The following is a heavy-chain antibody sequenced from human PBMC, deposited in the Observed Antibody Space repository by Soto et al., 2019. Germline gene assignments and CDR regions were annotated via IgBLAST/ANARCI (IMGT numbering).Heavy chain of an antibody. CDR3: ARDHGRNYYDSSGLSAFDI. CDR2: IIPIFGTA. J-gene: IGHJ3*02. V-gene: IGHV1-69*01. D-gene: IGHD3-22*01. CDR1: VGTFSSYA. Sequence: VSCKASVGTFSSYAISWVRQAPGQGLEWMGGIIPIFGTANYAQKFQGRVTITADESTSTAYMELSSLRSEDTAVYYCARDHGRNYYDSSGLSAFDIWGQGTMVTVSS.